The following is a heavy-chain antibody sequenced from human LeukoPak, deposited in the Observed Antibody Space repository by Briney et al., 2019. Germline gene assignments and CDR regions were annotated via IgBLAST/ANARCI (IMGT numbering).Heavy chain of an antibody. D-gene: IGHD6-13*01. V-gene: IGHV5-51*01. Sequence: GEPLKISCKGSGSRFTSYWIGWVRQLPGKGLGWMGIIYPGDSDTRYSPSFQGQVTISADQSISTAYLQWSSLKASDTAMYYCARPDSSSSLDAFDIWGQGGNGHRLF. CDR3: ARPDSSSSLDAFDI. CDR2: IYPGDSDT. J-gene: IGHJ3*02. CDR1: GSRFTSYW.